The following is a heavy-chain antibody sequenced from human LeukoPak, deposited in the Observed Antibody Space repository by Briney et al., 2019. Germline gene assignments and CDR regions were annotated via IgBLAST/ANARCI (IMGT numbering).Heavy chain of an antibody. V-gene: IGHV3-23*01. CDR3: ASSPGSYYSYFDY. Sequence: GSLRLSCAASGFTFGSYAMSWVRQAPGKGLEWVSALSGSGGSTYYADSVKGRFTISRDNSKNTLYLQMNSLRAEETAVYYCASSPGSYYSYFDYWGQGTLVTVSS. D-gene: IGHD3-10*01. J-gene: IGHJ4*02. CDR1: GFTFGSYA. CDR2: LSGSGGST.